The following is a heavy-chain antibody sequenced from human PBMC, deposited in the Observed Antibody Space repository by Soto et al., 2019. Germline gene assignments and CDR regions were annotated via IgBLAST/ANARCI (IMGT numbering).Heavy chain of an antibody. CDR1: GFTFSSYG. Sequence: QVQLVESGGGVVQPGRSLRLSCAASGFTFSSYGMHWVRQAPGKGLEWVAVIWYDGSNKYYADSVKGRFTISRDNSKNTLYPQMNSLRAEDTAVYYCASGRGADCTNGVCYTPDFDYWGQGTLVTVSS. V-gene: IGHV3-33*01. CDR3: ASGRGADCTNGVCYTPDFDY. J-gene: IGHJ4*02. CDR2: IWYDGSNK. D-gene: IGHD2-8*01.